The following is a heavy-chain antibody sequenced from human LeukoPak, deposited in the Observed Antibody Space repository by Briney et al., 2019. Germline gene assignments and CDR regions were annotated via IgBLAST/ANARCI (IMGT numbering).Heavy chain of an antibody. CDR3: ARGPVIPAAIGCWFDP. J-gene: IGHJ5*02. V-gene: IGHV1-18*01. D-gene: IGHD2-2*01. Sequence: ASVNVSCKASGYTFTSYGISWVRQAPGQGLEWMGWISAYNGNTNYAQKLQGRVTMTTDTSTSTAYMELRSLRSDDTAVYYCARGPVIPAAIGCWFDPWGQGTLVTVSS. CDR2: ISAYNGNT. CDR1: GYTFTSYG.